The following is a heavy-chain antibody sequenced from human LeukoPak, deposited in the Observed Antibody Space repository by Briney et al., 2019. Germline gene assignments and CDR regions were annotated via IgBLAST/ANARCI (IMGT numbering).Heavy chain of an antibody. CDR3: ARVGGYGYGNYYFNY. Sequence: SETLSLTCAVSGYSISSGYYWGWIRQSPGKGLDWTGSISHSGSTYYNPSLRSRVTISIDTSKNQFSLRLSSVTATDTAVYYCARVGGYGYGNYYFNYWGQGTLVTVSS. V-gene: IGHV4-38-2*01. D-gene: IGHD5-18*01. CDR1: GYSISSGYY. CDR2: ISHSGST. J-gene: IGHJ4*02.